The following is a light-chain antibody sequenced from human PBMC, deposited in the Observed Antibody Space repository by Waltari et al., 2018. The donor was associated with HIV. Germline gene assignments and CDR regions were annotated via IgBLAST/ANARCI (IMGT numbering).Light chain of an antibody. J-gene: IGLJ2*01. V-gene: IGLV2-14*01. CDR2: EVS. CDR1: SSDVGAYNY. CDR3: SSFTTSNSLL. Sequence: QSALTQPASVSGSPGQSITVSCTGTSSDVGAYNYVSWYQQTPGTAPKLVIYEVSNRPSWISYRFSGPKSGNTASLTISGLQTEDEGDYYCSSFTTSNSLLFGGGTKVTVL.